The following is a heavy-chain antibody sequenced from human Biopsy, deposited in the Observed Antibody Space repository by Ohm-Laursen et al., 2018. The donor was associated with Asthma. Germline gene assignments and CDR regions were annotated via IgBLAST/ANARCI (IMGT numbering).Heavy chain of an antibody. D-gene: IGHD1-20*01. CDR1: GFTFTDYW. Sequence: GSLRLSCAAPGFTFTDYWMHWVRQAPGKGLVWVSRINVEGTTTNYADSVKGRFTISRDNAQNSLYLQMNSLRAEDTAVYYCTRSLGITGATMDYWGQGALVAVSS. J-gene: IGHJ4*02. CDR2: INVEGTTT. CDR3: TRSLGITGATMDY. V-gene: IGHV3-74*01.